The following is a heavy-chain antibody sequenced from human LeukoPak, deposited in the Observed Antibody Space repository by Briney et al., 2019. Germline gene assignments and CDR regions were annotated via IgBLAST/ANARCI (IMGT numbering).Heavy chain of an antibody. CDR3: AKAISAFDY. V-gene: IGHV3-23*01. J-gene: IGHJ4*02. CDR1: GFTFSSYA. Sequence: PGGSLRLSCAASGFTFSSYAMNWVRQTPGKGLEWVSTISGSGGATYYSDSVKGRFTISRDNSKNTLYLQMNSLRAEDTAVYYCAKAISAFDYWGQGTLVTVSS. CDR2: ISGSGGAT.